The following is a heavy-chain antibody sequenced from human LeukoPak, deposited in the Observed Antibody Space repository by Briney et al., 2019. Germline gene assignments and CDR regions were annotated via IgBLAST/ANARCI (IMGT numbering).Heavy chain of an antibody. J-gene: IGHJ4*02. CDR1: GGSLSSYY. Sequence: SETLSLTCTVSGGSLSSYYWSWIRQPPGKGLEWIGYIYYSGSTNYNPSLKSRVTISVDTSKNQFSLKLSSVTAADTAVYYCASGLVGSSGHYFDYWGQGTLVTVSS. D-gene: IGHD3-22*01. CDR2: IYYSGST. CDR3: ASGLVGSSGHYFDY. V-gene: IGHV4-59*08.